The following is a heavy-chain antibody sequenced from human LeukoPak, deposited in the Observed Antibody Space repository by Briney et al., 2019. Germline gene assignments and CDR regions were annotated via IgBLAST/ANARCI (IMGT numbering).Heavy chain of an antibody. CDR3: ARDSGAWELLGGLDY. D-gene: IGHD1-26*01. V-gene: IGHV4-59*01. J-gene: IGHJ4*02. Sequence: PSETLSLTCTVSGGSISSYYWSWIRQPPGKGLEWIGYIYYSGSTNYNPSLKSRVTISVDTSKNQFSLKLSSVTAADTAVYYCARDSGAWELLGGLDYWGQGTLVTVSS. CDR2: IYYSGST. CDR1: GGSISSYY.